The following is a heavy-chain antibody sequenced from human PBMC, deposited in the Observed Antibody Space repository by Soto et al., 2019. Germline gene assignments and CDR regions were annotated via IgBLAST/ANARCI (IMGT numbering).Heavy chain of an antibody. CDR1: AHTFTGYY. Sequence: ASVRVSCKGSAHTFTGYYMHWVRQAPGQGLEWMGWIDPNSGGTNYAQKFQGWVTMTRDTSISTAYMELSRLRSDDTAVYYCARGWQERTTVRVYYYYMDVWGKGTTVTVSS. CDR2: IDPNSGGT. CDR3: ARGWQERTTVRVYYYYMDV. J-gene: IGHJ6*03. D-gene: IGHD4-17*01. V-gene: IGHV1-2*04.